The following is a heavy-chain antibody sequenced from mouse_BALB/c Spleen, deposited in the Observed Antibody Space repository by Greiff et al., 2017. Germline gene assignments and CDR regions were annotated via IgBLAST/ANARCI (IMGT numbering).Heavy chain of an antibody. CDR2: ISSGGSYT. V-gene: IGHV5-9-4*01. CDR3: ARDYYGCRFAY. D-gene: IGHD1-1*01. CDR1: GFTFSSYA. J-gene: IGHJ3*01. Sequence: EVKLVESGGGLVKPGGSLKLSCAASGFTFSSYAMSWVRQSPEKRLEWVAEISSGGSYTYYPDTVTGRFTISRDNAKNTLYLEMSSRRSEDTAMYYCARDYYGCRFAYWGQGTLVTVSA.